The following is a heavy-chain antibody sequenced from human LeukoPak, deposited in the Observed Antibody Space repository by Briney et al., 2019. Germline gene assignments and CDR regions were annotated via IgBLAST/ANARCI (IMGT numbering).Heavy chain of an antibody. Sequence: GGSLRLSCAASGFTFSSYWMSWVRQAPGKGLEWVANIKQDGSEKYYVDSVKGRFTISRDNAKNSLYLQMNSLRAEDTAVYYCARTVRYFDWLPIDWGQGTLVTVSS. V-gene: IGHV3-7*01. CDR1: GFTFSSYW. J-gene: IGHJ4*02. CDR3: ARTVRYFDWLPID. CDR2: IKQDGSEK. D-gene: IGHD3-9*01.